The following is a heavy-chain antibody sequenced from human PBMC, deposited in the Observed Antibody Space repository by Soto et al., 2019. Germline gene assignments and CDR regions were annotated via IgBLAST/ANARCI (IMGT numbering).Heavy chain of an antibody. J-gene: IGHJ3*02. V-gene: IGHV3-23*01. Sequence: EVQLLESGGGLVQPGGSLRLSCAASGFTFSSYAMSWVRQAPGKGLEWVSALSGGGGSTYYADCVKGRFTISRDNSKNTLYLQMNNLRAEDTAVYYCATSGGSGNDAFDIWGQGTMVTVSS. CDR2: LSGGGGST. CDR1: GFTFSSYA. CDR3: ATSGGSGNDAFDI. D-gene: IGHD2-15*01.